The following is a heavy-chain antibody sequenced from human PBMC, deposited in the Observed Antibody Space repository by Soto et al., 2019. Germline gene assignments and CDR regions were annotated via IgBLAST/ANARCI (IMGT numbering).Heavy chain of an antibody. V-gene: IGHV1-69*01. CDR3: ARYPRHCSSTSCYNWFDP. CDR1: GGTFSSYA. D-gene: IGHD2-2*01. J-gene: IGHJ5*02. Sequence: QVQLVQSGAEVKKPGSSVKVSCKASGGTFSSYAISWVRQAPGQGLEWMGGIIPIFGTANYAQKFQGRVTITADESTSTAYMELSSLRSEDTAVYYCARYPRHCSSTSCYNWFDPWGQGTLVTVSS. CDR2: IIPIFGTA.